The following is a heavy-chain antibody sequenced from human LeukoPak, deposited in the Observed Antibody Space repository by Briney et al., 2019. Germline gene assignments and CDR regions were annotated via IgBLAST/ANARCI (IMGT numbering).Heavy chain of an antibody. Sequence: SETLSLTCTVSGGSISSSSYYWGWIRQPPGKGLEWIGYIYSSGSTNYNPSLKSRVTISVDTSKNQFSLRLSSVTAADTAVYYCARHVCSSTNCYNYFDYWGQGSLVTVSS. CDR1: GGSISSSSYY. CDR2: IYSSGST. J-gene: IGHJ4*02. CDR3: ARHVCSSTNCYNYFDY. D-gene: IGHD2-2*02. V-gene: IGHV4-61*05.